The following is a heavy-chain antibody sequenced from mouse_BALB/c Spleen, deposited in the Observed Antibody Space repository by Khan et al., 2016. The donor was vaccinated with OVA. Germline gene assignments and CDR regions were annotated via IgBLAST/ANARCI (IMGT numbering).Heavy chain of an antibody. Sequence: EVQLQESGPGLVKPSQSLSLTCTVTGYSITSDYAWNWIRQFPGNRLEWMDYINYSGSTSKKPSLKSRMSITRDTSKNQIFLQLNSVTTEDTATYYCVRGRSYWGQGTLVTVSA. V-gene: IGHV3-2*02. J-gene: IGHJ3*01. CDR1: GYSITSDYA. CDR3: VRGRSY. CDR2: INYSGST.